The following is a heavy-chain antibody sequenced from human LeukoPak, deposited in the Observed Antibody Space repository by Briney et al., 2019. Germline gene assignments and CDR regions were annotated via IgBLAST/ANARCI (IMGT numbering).Heavy chain of an antibody. V-gene: IGHV3-33*01. CDR2: IFFDGTNN. Sequence: PGGSLRLSCAASGFTFSSYGMHWVRQAPGKGLEWVAVIFFDGTNNYYAASVKGGFTIARDNSQNTRYLHMNSLRVEDAAGYYCARGGPGYCSSDSCYKGFDNWGQGGLVTV. CDR1: GFTFSSYG. J-gene: IGHJ4*02. CDR3: ARGGPGYCSSDSCYKGFDN. D-gene: IGHD2-15*01.